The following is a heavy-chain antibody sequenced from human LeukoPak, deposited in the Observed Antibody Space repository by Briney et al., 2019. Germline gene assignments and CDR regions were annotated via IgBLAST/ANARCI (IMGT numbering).Heavy chain of an antibody. CDR1: GASISSYY. Sequence: SETLSLTCTVSGASISSYYWSWIRQPPGKGLEWIGYIYYSGSTNYNPSLKSRVTISVDTSKNQFSLKLSSVTAADTAVYYCARENQGFYDSSGYYPLWGQGTLVTVSS. V-gene: IGHV4-59*01. CDR3: ARENQGFYDSSGYYPL. D-gene: IGHD3-22*01. CDR2: IYYSGST. J-gene: IGHJ4*02.